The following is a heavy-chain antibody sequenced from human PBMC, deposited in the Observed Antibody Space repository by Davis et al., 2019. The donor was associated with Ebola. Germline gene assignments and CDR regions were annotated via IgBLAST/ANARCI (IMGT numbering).Heavy chain of an antibody. D-gene: IGHD3-9*01. J-gene: IGHJ5*02. CDR2: ISGYNGNT. CDR3: ARHDRYFDWLLSRAGWFDP. CDR1: GYTFTSYG. Sequence: ASVKVSCKASGYTFTSYGISWVRQAPGQGLEWMGWISGYNGNTNYAQKLQGRVSMTTDTSTSTAYMELRSLRSDDTAVYYCARHDRYFDWLLSRAGWFDPWGQGTLVTVSS. V-gene: IGHV1-18*04.